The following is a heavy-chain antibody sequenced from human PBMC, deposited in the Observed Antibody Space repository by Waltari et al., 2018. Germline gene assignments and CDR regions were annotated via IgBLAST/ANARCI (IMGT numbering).Heavy chain of an antibody. CDR2: ISYEGSSE. Sequence: QVQLVESGGGVVQPGRSLRLSCAASGFIFSSYTMQWARQAPGKGLESLAVISYEGSSEYCDSVKGRFTVSRDNSKNTLYLQMNSLRPEDTAMYYCTRSLRFPLYYFDSWGQGTLVTVSS. CDR3: TRSLRFPLYYFDS. CDR1: GFIFSSYT. V-gene: IGHV3-30-3*01. J-gene: IGHJ4*02.